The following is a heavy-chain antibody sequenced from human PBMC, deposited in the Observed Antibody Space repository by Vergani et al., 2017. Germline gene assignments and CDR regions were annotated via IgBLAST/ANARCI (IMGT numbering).Heavy chain of an antibody. CDR3: ARGAQYCSGTSCYTSPFDY. V-gene: IGHV4-34*01. Sequence: QVQLQQWGAGLLKPSETLSLTCAVYGGSFSGYYWSWIRQPPGKGLEWIGEINHSGSTNYNPSLKSRVTISVDTSKNQFSLKLSSVTAADTAVYYCARGAQYCSGTSCYTSPFDYWGQGTLVTVSS. J-gene: IGHJ4*02. CDR1: GGSFSGYY. CDR2: INHSGST. D-gene: IGHD2-2*02.